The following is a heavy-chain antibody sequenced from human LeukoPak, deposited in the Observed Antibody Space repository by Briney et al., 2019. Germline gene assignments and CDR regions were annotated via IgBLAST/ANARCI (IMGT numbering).Heavy chain of an antibody. CDR3: ARGTIIAWQLPPQYYFDY. CDR2: IYTSGST. V-gene: IGHV4-61*02. J-gene: IGHJ4*02. Sequence: SETLSLTCTVSGGSISSGSYYWSWIRQPAGKGLEWIGRIYTSGSTNYNPSLKSRVTISVDTSKNQFSLKLSSVTAADTAVYYCARGTIIAWQLPPQYYFDYWGQGTLVTVSS. CDR1: GGSISSGSYY. D-gene: IGHD2-15*01.